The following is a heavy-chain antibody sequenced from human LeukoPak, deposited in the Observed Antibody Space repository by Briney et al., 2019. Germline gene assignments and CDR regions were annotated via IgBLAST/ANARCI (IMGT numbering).Heavy chain of an antibody. CDR1: GFTFCTYV. Sequence: PGGTLGLSCSVSGFTFCTYVMHWVRQAPGKGLEYVSAISSNGDNTYYADSVKGRFTISRDNSKNTLYLQMSSLRGDGTAVYSCVRGAGYGGQGTLVTVSS. V-gene: IGHV3-64D*06. CDR3: VRGAGY. J-gene: IGHJ4*02. CDR2: ISSNGDNT.